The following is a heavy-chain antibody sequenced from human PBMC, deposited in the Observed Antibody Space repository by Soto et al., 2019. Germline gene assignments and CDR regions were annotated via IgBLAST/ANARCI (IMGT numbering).Heavy chain of an antibody. J-gene: IGHJ5*01. D-gene: IGHD1-7*01. V-gene: IGHV3-21*01. CDR2: ISSSGSFV. CDR1: GFTFSSDS. CDR3: ARDPPSGTTLDWFDS. Sequence: GVLRLSCAASGFTFSSDSMGWVRQAPGKGLEWVASISSSGSFVNYADSVKGRFTISRDNAKNSLYLQMRSLKDEDTAVYYCARDPPSGTTLDWFDSWGQGTLVTVSS.